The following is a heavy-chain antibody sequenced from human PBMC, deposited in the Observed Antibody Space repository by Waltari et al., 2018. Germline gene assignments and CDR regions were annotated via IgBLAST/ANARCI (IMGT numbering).Heavy chain of an antibody. J-gene: IGHJ4*02. Sequence: EVHLVEYGGGSVQPGGSLRLSCAASGFILGNVWMHWVRQVPGKGLVWVSRINDDGSTISYADSVKGRFTISRDNAKNTLYLQMDSLRVEDTAVYYCTRTLVGPYPFENWGQGTLVTVSS. CDR1: GFILGNVW. CDR3: TRTLVGPYPFEN. CDR2: INDDGSTI. D-gene: IGHD1-26*01. V-gene: IGHV3-74*01.